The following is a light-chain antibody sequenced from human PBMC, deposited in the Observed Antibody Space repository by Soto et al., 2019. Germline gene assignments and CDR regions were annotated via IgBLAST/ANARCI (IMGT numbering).Light chain of an antibody. Sequence: EIVLTQSPATLSLSPGERAILSCRTSQSVSSDLAWYQQKPGQAPRLLIYDAFNRATGIPARFSGSGSGTDFTLTISSLEPEDFAVYYCQQRTNWPPYTFGQGTRLEIK. V-gene: IGKV3-11*01. J-gene: IGKJ2*01. CDR1: QSVSSD. CDR3: QQRTNWPPYT. CDR2: DAF.